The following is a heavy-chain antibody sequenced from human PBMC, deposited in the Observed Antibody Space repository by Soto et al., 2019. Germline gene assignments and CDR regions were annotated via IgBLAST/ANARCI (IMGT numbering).Heavy chain of an antibody. D-gene: IGHD2-21*01. J-gene: IGHJ6*02. CDR1: GFTFSSYW. Sequence: PGGSLRLSCAASGFTFSSYWMSWVRQAPGKGLEWVANIKQDGSEKYYVDSVKGRFTISRDNAKNSLYLQMNSLRAEDTAVYYCARDTVVVSYYYYGMDVWGQGTTVTVS. CDR2: IKQDGSEK. CDR3: ARDTVVVSYYYYGMDV. V-gene: IGHV3-7*04.